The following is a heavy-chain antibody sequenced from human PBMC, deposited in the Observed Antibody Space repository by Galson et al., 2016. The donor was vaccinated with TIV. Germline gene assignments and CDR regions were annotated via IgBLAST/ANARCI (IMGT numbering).Heavy chain of an antibody. CDR1: GGTFSSYA. V-gene: IGHV1-69*13. CDR2: IFPIFGTP. D-gene: IGHD3-3*01. Sequence: SVKVSCKASGGTFSSYAISWVRQAPGQGLEWLGGIFPIFGTPTYAQKFQGRVTIPADESTSTAYMELSSLRSEDTAVYYRARRSAAITIFGVDYYYGMDVWGRGTTVTVSS. CDR3: ARRSAAITIFGVDYYYGMDV. J-gene: IGHJ6*02.